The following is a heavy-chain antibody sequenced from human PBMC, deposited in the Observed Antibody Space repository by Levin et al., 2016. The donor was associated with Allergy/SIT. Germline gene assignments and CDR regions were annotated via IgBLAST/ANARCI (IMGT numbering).Heavy chain of an antibody. Sequence: SETLSLTCTVSGGSISSGGYYWSWIRQHPGKGLEWIGYIYYSGCTYYNPSLKSRVTISVDTSKNQFSLKLSSVTAADTAVYYCARITGDDLLDYWGQGTLVTVSS. CDR1: GGSISSGGYY. CDR2: IYYSGCT. J-gene: IGHJ4*02. CDR3: ARITGDDLLDY. D-gene: IGHD7-27*01. V-gene: IGHV4-31*03.